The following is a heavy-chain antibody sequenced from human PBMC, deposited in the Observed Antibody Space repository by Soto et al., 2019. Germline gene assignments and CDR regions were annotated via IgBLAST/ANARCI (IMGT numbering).Heavy chain of an antibody. CDR3: ARAESLGELSLLD. Sequence: SETLSLTCTVSGGSVSSGSYYWSWIRQPPGKGLEWIGYIYYSGSTNYNPSLKSRVTISVDTSKNQFSLKLSSVTAADTAVYYCARAESLGELSLLDWGQGTLVTVSS. CDR2: IYYSGST. CDR1: GGSVSSGSYY. V-gene: IGHV4-61*01. J-gene: IGHJ4*02. D-gene: IGHD3-16*02.